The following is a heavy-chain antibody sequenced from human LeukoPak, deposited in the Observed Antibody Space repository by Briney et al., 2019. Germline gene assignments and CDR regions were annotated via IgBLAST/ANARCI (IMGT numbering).Heavy chain of an antibody. V-gene: IGHV3-23*01. CDR3: AKKPHYGDYWYYYYMDV. J-gene: IGHJ6*03. Sequence: AGSLRLSCAASGFTFSSYAMSWVRQASGKGLEWVSAISGSGGSTYYADSVKGRFTISRDNSKNTLYLQMSSLRAEDTAVYYCAKKPHYGDYWYYYYMDVWGKGTTVTVSS. CDR1: GFTFSSYA. CDR2: ISGSGGST. D-gene: IGHD4-17*01.